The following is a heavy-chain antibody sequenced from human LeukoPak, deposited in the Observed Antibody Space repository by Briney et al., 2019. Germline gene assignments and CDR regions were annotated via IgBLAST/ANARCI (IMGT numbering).Heavy chain of an antibody. Sequence: SETLSLTCAVYGGSFSGYYWSWIRQPPGKGLEWIGEINHSGSTNYNPSFKSRVTISVDTSKNQFSLKLSSVTAADTAVYYCARPRGFGQGIDPWGQGTLVTVSS. CDR1: GGSFSGYY. CDR3: ARPRGFGQGIDP. V-gene: IGHV4-34*01. CDR2: INHSGST. J-gene: IGHJ5*02. D-gene: IGHD3-10*01.